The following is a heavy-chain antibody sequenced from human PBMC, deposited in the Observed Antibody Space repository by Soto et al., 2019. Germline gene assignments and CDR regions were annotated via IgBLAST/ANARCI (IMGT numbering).Heavy chain of an antibody. CDR3: VRERGPFNDFDI. CDR2: IWADGNHK. V-gene: IGHV3-33*08. CDR1: GFTFSSYS. J-gene: IGHJ3*02. Sequence: VQLVESGGGLVKPGGSLRLSCAASGFTFSSYSMNWVRQAPGKGLEWVAVIWADGNHKFYAESVKGRFTIFRDNSRDSLNLQMDSLRVEDSAMYYCVRERGPFNDFDIWGRGTMVTVSS.